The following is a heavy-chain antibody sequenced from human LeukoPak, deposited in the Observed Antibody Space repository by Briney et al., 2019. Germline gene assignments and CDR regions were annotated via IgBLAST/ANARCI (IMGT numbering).Heavy chain of an antibody. CDR3: TRIAEAGYLDR. CDR2: IKSKTDGATT. CDR1: GFTFSNAW. D-gene: IGHD6-13*01. J-gene: IGHJ4*02. Sequence: PGGSLRLSCAASGFTFSNAWMSWVRQAPGKGLEWVGRIKSKTDGATTNYAAPVKGRFTISRDDSKNTLYLQMNSLKTEDTAVYYCTRIAEAGYLDRWGQGTLVTVSS. V-gene: IGHV3-15*01.